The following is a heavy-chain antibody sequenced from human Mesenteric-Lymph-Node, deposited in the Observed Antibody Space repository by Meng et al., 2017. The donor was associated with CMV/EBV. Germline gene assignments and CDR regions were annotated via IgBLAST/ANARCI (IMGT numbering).Heavy chain of an antibody. CDR1: GFSFSIYW. Sequence: GGSLRLSCAASGFSFSIYWMTWVRQAPGKGLEGLACIKTEGSEQYYADSVKGRFTISRDNAKNSLFLQINSLTVEDTAVYYCTTDLNWVSYWGQGTLVTVSS. J-gene: IGHJ4*02. V-gene: IGHV3-7*01. CDR2: IKTEGSEQ. D-gene: IGHD7-27*01. CDR3: TTDLNWVSY.